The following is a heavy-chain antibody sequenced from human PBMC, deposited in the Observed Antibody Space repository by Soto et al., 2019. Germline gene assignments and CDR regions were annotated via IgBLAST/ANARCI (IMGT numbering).Heavy chain of an antibody. J-gene: IGHJ5*02. Sequence: GSLRLSCAASGFTVSDHYMGWVRQAPGKGLEWVGRTRNKANSHTTEYAASVKGRFTISRDDSKNSLYLQMNSLRAEDTAEYNCACVFYYYILPGYFSYSWGRGTLVPVSA. D-gene: IGHD3-9*01. CDR2: TRNKANSHTT. CDR1: GFTVSDHY. V-gene: IGHV3-72*01. CDR3: ACVFYYYILPGYFSYS.